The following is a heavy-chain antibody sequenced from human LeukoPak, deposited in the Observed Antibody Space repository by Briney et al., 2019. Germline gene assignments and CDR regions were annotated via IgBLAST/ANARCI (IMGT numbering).Heavy chain of an antibody. CDR1: GFTFSSYA. V-gene: IGHV3-23*01. CDR2: ISGSGGST. D-gene: IGHD3-22*01. Sequence: PGGSLRLSCAASGFTFSSYAMSWVRQAPGKGLEWVSAISGSGGSTYYADSVKGRFTISRDNSKNTLYLQMNSLRAEDTAVYYCATQNCSDSGTYFEFYFDYWGQGTLVTVSS. CDR3: ATQNCSDSGTYFEFYFDY. J-gene: IGHJ4*02.